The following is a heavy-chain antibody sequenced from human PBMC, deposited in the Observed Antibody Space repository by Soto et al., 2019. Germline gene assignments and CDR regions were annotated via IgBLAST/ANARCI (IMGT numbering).Heavy chain of an antibody. J-gene: IGHJ5*02. CDR1: GGTFSNYA. D-gene: IGHD5-12*01. Sequence: QVQLVHSGAEVKKPGSSVKVSYKASGGTFSNYAITWVRQAPGQGLEWLGRIIPIFGSANFAQKFQGRVTLTADESTTTVSMELSSLRSDDTAVYYCAKDGGKDGYFGNWFDPWGQGTLVTVSS. CDR3: AKDGGKDGYFGNWFDP. V-gene: IGHV1-69*15. CDR2: IIPIFGSA.